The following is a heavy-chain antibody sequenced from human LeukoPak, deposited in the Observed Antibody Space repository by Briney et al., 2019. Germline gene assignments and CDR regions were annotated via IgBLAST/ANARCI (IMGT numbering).Heavy chain of an antibody. CDR2: TYYRSEWYN. J-gene: IGHJ1*01. CDR1: GDSVSINRAA. V-gene: IGHV6-1*01. CDR3: AKGDSTGYFFFQQ. Sequence: SQTLSLTFAISGDSVSINRAAWNWIRQSPSRGLEWLGRTYYRSEWYNDYAVSVKSRININPDTSKNQFSLQLNSVTPEDTAVYYCAKGDSTGYFFFQQWGQGTLVTVSS. D-gene: IGHD3-22*01.